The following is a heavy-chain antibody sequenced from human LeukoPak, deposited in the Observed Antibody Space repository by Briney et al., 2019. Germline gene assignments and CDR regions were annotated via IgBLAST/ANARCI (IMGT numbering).Heavy chain of an antibody. J-gene: IGHJ5*02. Sequence: GGSLRLSCAASGFTFDDYAMNWVRQAPGKGLEWVSYISSSGSTIYYADSVKGRFTISRDNAKNSLYLQMNSLRAEDTALYYCARLQHNRADHGWFDPWGQGTLVTVAS. D-gene: IGHD1-14*01. CDR2: ISSSGSTI. CDR1: GFTFDDYA. V-gene: IGHV3-48*03. CDR3: ARLQHNRADHGWFDP.